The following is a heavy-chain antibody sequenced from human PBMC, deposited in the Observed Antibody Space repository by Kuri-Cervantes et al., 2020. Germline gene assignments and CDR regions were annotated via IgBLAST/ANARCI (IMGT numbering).Heavy chain of an antibody. CDR3: TRDQWAPGVSDFDY. V-gene: IGHV1-8*01. CDR1: GYTFTSYD. D-gene: IGHD5/OR15-5a*01. J-gene: IGHJ4*02. CDR2: MNPNSGNT. Sequence: ASVKVSCKASGYTFTSYDNNWVRQATGQGLEWMGWMNPNSGNTGYAQKFQGRVTMTRNTSISTAYMELSSLRSEDTAVYYCTRDQWAPGVSDFDYWGQGTLVTVSS.